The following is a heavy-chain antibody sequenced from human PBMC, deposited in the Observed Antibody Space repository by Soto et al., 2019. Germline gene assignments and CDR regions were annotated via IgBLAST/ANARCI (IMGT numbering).Heavy chain of an antibody. V-gene: IGHV1-69*12. D-gene: IGHD1-26*01. CDR1: GGTFSTYV. CDR3: ARGRIAGAATDFYYYGMDV. Sequence: QVQLVQSRAEVKKPGSSVKVSCKASGGTFSTYVISWVRQAPGQGLEWMGGIIPVFATTNYAQKFQGRVTITADESTRTGYMELNSLRSEDTAVYYCARGRIAGAATDFYYYGMDVWGQGTSVTVSS. CDR2: IIPVFATT. J-gene: IGHJ6*02.